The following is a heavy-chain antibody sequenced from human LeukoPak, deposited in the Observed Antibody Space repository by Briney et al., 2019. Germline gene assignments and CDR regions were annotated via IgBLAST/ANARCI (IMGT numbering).Heavy chain of an antibody. CDR1: GVSISSYY. V-gene: IGHV4-59*01. CDR2: IYYSGST. CDR3: ARVLIGNYDFWSGLFDY. J-gene: IGHJ4*02. D-gene: IGHD3-3*01. Sequence: PSETLSLTCTVSGVSISSYYWSWIRQPQGKGLEWIGYIYYSGSTNYNPSLKSRVTISVDTSKNQFSLKLSSVTAADTAVYYCARVLIGNYDFWSGLFDYWGQGTLVTVSS.